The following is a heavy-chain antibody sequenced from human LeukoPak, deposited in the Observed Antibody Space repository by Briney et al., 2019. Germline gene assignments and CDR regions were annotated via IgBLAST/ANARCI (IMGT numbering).Heavy chain of an antibody. V-gene: IGHV4-34*01. J-gene: IGHJ4*02. D-gene: IGHD2-2*01. CDR3: ARAGGYQLLPQAY. CDR1: GGSFSGYY. CDR2: INHSGST. Sequence: PSETLSLTCAVYGGSFSGYYWSWIRQPPGKGLEWIGEINHSGSTNYNPSLKSRVTISVDTSKNQFSLKLSSVTAADTAVYYCARAGGYQLLPQAYWGQGTLVTVSS.